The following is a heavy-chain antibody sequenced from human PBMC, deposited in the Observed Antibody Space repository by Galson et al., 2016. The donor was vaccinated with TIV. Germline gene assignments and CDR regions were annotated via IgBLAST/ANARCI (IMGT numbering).Heavy chain of an antibody. CDR3: ARDFRTGKYCDY. D-gene: IGHD2-8*02. J-gene: IGHJ4*02. Sequence: SLRLSCAPSGFTIGTYAMSWVRQAPGKGLEWVAIIGHDGNWKGYADSVKGRFTVSRDNSKNMLFLEMSSPRVEDTAVYYCARDFRTGKYCDYWGQGTLVTVSA. CDR2: IGHDGNWK. V-gene: IGHV3-33*08. CDR1: GFTIGTYA.